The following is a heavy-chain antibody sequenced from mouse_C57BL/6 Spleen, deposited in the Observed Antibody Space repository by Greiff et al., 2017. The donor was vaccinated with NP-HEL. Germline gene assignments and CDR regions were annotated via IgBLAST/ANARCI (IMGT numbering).Heavy chain of an antibody. Sequence: VQLQQPGAELVMPGASVKLSCKASGYTFTSYWMHWVKQRPGQGLEWIGEIDPSDSYTNYNQKFKGKSTLTVDKSSSTAYMQLSSLTSEDSAVYYCARGGGSSPFDYWGQGTTLTVSS. D-gene: IGHD1-1*01. CDR3: ARGGGSSPFDY. J-gene: IGHJ2*01. CDR2: IDPSDSYT. V-gene: IGHV1-69*01. CDR1: GYTFTSYW.